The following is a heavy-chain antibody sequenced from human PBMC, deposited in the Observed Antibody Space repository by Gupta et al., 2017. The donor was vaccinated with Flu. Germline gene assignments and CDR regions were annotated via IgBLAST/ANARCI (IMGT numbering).Heavy chain of an antibody. D-gene: IGHD3-9*01. Sequence: VRQAPGKGLEWVSYMGGDGGQTFYEEYVKGLVTGARDNSKNTVYLQLNSLRAEDTDVYFCEKDEGRYIYFTQRSFPSDMDVWGQGTTVNVS. J-gene: IGHJ6*02. CDR3: EKDEGRYIYFTQRSFPSDMDV. CDR2: MGGDGGQT. V-gene: IGHV3-23*01.